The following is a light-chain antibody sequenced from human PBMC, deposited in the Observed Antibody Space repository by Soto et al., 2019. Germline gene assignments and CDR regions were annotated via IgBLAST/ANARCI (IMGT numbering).Light chain of an antibody. CDR1: RSITSW. CDR2: KAS. V-gene: IGKV1-5*03. Sequence: DIQMTQSPSTLSTSVGDRVAITCRASRSITSWLAWYQQKPGKAPKLMIYKASTLESGVPARFSGSGSETEFTLTISSLQPDDVATYYCQQYARYPYIFGQGTKLEIK. CDR3: QQYARYPYI. J-gene: IGKJ2*01.